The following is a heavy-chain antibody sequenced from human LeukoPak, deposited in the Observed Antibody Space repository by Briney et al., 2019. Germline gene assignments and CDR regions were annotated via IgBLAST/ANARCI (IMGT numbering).Heavy chain of an antibody. V-gene: IGHV1-2*02. CDR3: ARGQDIVATIDYYYYMDV. D-gene: IGHD5-12*01. CDR2: INPNSGGT. J-gene: IGHJ6*03. CDR1: GYTFTGYY. Sequence: GASVKVSCKASGYTFTGYYMHWVRQAPGQGLEWMGWINPNSGGTNYAQKFQGRVTMTRDTSISTAYMELSRLRSDDTAVYYCARGQDIVATIDYYYYMDVWGKGTTVTISS.